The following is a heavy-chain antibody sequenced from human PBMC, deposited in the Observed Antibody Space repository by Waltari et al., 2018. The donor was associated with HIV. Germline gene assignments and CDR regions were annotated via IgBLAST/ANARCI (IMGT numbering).Heavy chain of an antibody. CDR3: ARGFGCGGDCYYFDY. D-gene: IGHD2-21*02. Sequence: EVQLVESGGGLIQPGGSLRLSCEASGFSVSSNYMSWVRKAPGKGLEWVSVIYSGGSTYYADSVKGRFTISRDNSKNTLYLQMNSLRAEDTAVYYCARGFGCGGDCYYFDYWGQGTLVTVSS. CDR1: GFSVSSNY. J-gene: IGHJ4*02. CDR2: IYSGGST. V-gene: IGHV3-53*01.